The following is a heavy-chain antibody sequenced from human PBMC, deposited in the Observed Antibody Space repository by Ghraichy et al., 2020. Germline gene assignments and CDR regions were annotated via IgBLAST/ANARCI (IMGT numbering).Heavy chain of an antibody. Sequence: GGSLRLSCTASRFMFSYSWVHWVRQAPGKGLVWVSRTNSDGSSTTYADSVKGRFTISRDNAKNTLYLQMNSLRVEDTAVYYCAICCSDATTGMDVWGQGTTVTVCS. CDR1: RFMFSYSW. D-gene: IGHD2-15*01. CDR3: AICCSDATTGMDV. V-gene: IGHV3-74*01. J-gene: IGHJ6*02. CDR2: TNSDGSST.